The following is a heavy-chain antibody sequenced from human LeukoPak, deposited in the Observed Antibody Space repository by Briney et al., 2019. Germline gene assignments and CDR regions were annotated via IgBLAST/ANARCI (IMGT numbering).Heavy chain of an antibody. J-gene: IGHJ5*02. D-gene: IGHD4-17*01. CDR1: GGTFSSYA. CDR3: ARRPWTTVTTSGGWFDP. V-gene: IGHV7-4-1*02. CDR2: INTNTGNP. Sequence: ASVKVSCKASGGTFSSYAISWVRQAPGQGLEWMGWINTNTGNPTYAQGFTGRFVFSLDTSVSTAYLQISSLKAEDTAVYYCARRPWTTVTTSGGWFDPWGQGTLVTVSS.